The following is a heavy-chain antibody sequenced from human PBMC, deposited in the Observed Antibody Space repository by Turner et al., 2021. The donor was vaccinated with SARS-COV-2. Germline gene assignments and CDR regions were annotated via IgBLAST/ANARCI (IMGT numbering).Heavy chain of an antibody. CDR3: ARDRLGVAGTSWGYYGMDV. CDR1: GFTFGDYA. D-gene: IGHD6-19*01. J-gene: IGHJ6*02. V-gene: IGHV3-23*01. CDR2: ISGNGGNT. Sequence: QLLESGGGLVQPGGSLRLSCAASGFTFGDYAMFWVRQAPGKGLEWVSSISGNGGNTNYADSVKGRFTISRDNSKNSLYLQMNSLRAEDTAVYYCARDRLGVAGTSWGYYGMDVWGQGTTVTVSS.